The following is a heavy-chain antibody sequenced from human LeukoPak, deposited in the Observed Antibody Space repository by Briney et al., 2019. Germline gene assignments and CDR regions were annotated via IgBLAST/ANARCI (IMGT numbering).Heavy chain of an antibody. V-gene: IGHV4-59*08. CDR2: IYYSGST. CDR3: ARHWMAVAPYWYFDL. D-gene: IGHD6-19*01. CDR1: GGSISSYY. Sequence: SETLSLTCTVSGGSISSYYWSWIRQPPGKGLEWIGYIYYSGSTNYNPSLKSRVTISVDTSKNQFPLKLSSVTAADTAVYYCARHWMAVAPYWYFDLWGRGTLVTVSS. J-gene: IGHJ2*01.